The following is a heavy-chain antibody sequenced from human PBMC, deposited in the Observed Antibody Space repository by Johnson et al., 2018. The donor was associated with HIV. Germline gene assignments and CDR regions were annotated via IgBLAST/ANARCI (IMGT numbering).Heavy chain of an antibody. J-gene: IGHJ3*02. CDR2: ISYDGSNK. V-gene: IGHV3-30*03. CDR1: GFTFSTSA. Sequence: QLVESGGGVVQPGRSQRLSCAASGFTFSTSAMHWVRQAPGKGMEWVAVISYDGSNKYYADSVKGRFTISRDNAKNSLYLQMNSLRAEDTAGYYCARDRVEIVGADPDAFDIWGQGTMVTVSS. CDR3: ARDRVEIVGADPDAFDI. D-gene: IGHD1-26*01.